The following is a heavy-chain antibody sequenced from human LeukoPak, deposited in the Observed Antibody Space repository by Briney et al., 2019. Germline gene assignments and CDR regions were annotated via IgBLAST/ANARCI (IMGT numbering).Heavy chain of an antibody. J-gene: IGHJ4*02. V-gene: IGHV1-69*05. CDR3: ARGPASYDSSGYFDY. CDR2: IIPIFGTA. Sequence: SVTVSCKASGGTFSSYAISWVRQAPGQGLEWMGGIIPIFGTANYAQKFQGRVTITTDESTSTAYMELSSLRSEDTAVYYCARGPASYDSSGYFDYWGQGTLVTVSS. CDR1: GGTFSSYA. D-gene: IGHD3-22*01.